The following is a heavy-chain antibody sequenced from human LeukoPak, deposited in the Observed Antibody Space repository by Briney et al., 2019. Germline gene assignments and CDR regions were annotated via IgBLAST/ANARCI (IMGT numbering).Heavy chain of an antibody. CDR1: GYTFTSYY. Sequence: GASVKVSCKASGYTFTSYYMHWVRQAPGQGLEWMGWINPNSGGTNYAQKFQGRVTMTRDTSISTAYMELSRLRSDDTAVYYCASFGLTGDLYYYYMDVWGKGTTVTISS. J-gene: IGHJ6*03. CDR2: INPNSGGT. D-gene: IGHD7-27*01. V-gene: IGHV1-2*02. CDR3: ASFGLTGDLYYYYMDV.